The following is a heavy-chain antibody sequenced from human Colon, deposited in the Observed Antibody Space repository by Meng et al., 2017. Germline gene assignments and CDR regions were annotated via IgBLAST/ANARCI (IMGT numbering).Heavy chain of an antibody. CDR1: GFTFSTYW. D-gene: IGHD3-3*01. Sequence: GGSLRLSCEGSGFTFSTYWMHWVRQAPGKGLVWVSLISPDGSATSYADSVKGRFTISRDNVKNTVYLQMNGLTAEDTAVYFCASFQYTMEDYWGQGTLVTVSS. V-gene: IGHV3-74*01. CDR2: ISPDGSAT. J-gene: IGHJ4*02. CDR3: ASFQYTMEDY.